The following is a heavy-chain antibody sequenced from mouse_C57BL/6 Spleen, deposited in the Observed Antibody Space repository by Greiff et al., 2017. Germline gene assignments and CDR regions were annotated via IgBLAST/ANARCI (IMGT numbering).Heavy chain of an antibody. V-gene: IGHV1-64*01. CDR2: IHPNSGST. D-gene: IGHD2-5*01. CDR3: ARGGKTYYSNYDWFAY. J-gene: IGHJ3*01. Sequence: QVQLQQPGAELVKPGASVKLSCKASGYTFTSYWMHWVKQRPGQGLEWIGMIHPNSGSTNYNEKFKSKATLTVDKSSSTAYMQLSSLTSEDSAVYYCARGGKTYYSNYDWFAYWGQGTLVTVSA. CDR1: GYTFTSYW.